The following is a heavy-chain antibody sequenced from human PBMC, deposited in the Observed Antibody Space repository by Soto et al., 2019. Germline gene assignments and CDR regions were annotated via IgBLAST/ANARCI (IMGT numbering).Heavy chain of an antibody. CDR3: ARVPGYSSGWYWYFDL. CDR1: GFTFSSYG. CDR2: IWYDGSNK. D-gene: IGHD6-19*01. V-gene: IGHV3-33*01. Sequence: QVQLVESGGGVVQPGRSLRLSCAASGFTFSSYGMHWVRQAPGKGLEWVAVIWYDGSNKYYADSVKGRFTISRDNSKNTVHLQMNSRRAEDTAVYYCARVPGYSSGWYWYFDLWGRGTLVTVSS. J-gene: IGHJ2*01.